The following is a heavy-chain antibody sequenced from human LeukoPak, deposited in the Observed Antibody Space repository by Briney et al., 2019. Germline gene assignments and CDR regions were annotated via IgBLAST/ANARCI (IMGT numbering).Heavy chain of an antibody. Sequence: GRTLRLSCAASGFTFSSYAMHWVRQAPGKGLERVAVISYDGSNKYYADSVKGRFTISRDNSKNTLYLQMNSLRAEDTAVYYCARDTAMGSSGYYYGMDVWGQGTTVTVSS. J-gene: IGHJ6*02. V-gene: IGHV3-30*04. D-gene: IGHD5-18*01. CDR2: ISYDGSNK. CDR3: ARDTAMGSSGYYYGMDV. CDR1: GFTFSSYA.